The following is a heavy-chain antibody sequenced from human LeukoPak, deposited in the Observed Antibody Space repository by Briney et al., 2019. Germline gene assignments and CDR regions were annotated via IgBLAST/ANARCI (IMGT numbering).Heavy chain of an antibody. V-gene: IGHV3-74*01. CDR1: GFTFSEYW. Sequence: GSLRLSCAASGFTFSEYWMHWVRQAPGKGLAWVSHINRDGGLTNYADSVKGRFTVSRDNARNILYLQTDSLRAEDTARYFCAREEHRLAAAGTSAFDLGGQGTLVTVSP. J-gene: IGHJ3*01. CDR2: INRDGGLT. CDR3: AREEHRLAAAGTSAFDL. D-gene: IGHD6-13*01.